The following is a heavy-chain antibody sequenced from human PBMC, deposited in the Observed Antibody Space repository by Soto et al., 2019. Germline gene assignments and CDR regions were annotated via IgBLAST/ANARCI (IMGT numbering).Heavy chain of an antibody. Sequence: VQLLESGGGLVQPGGSLRLSCAASGFTFSSYAMSWVRQAPGKGLEWVSAISGSGGSTYYPDSVKGRFTISRDNSKNTLYLQMNSLRAEDTAVYYCAKGDAYYDFWSGYSNWGQGTLVTVSS. CDR1: GFTFSSYA. CDR2: ISGSGGST. V-gene: IGHV3-23*01. CDR3: AKGDAYYDFWSGYSN. J-gene: IGHJ4*02. D-gene: IGHD3-3*01.